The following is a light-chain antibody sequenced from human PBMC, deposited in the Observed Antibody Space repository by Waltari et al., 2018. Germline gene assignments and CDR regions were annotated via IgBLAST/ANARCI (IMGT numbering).Light chain of an antibody. J-gene: IGLJ3*02. CDR3: SSWDDSLNGPA. V-gene: IGLV1-44*01. Sequence: QSVLTQPPSASGTPGQRVTISCSGSRSNIGNNSVHSYQQLPRTAPKLLMYNTNQRPSGVPDRFSGSRSGTSASLAISGLQSEDEGDYYCSSWDDSLNGPAFGGGTKVTVL. CDR2: NTN. CDR1: RSNIGNNS.